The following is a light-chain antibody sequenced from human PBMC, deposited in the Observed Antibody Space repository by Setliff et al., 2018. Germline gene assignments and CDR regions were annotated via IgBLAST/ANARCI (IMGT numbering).Light chain of an antibody. CDR2: EDN. CDR3: QSYDSSNHEV. CDR1: SGSIASNY. J-gene: IGLJ1*01. Sequence: NFILTQPHSVSESPGKTVTISCTRSSGSIASNYVQWYQQRPGSSPTTVIYEDNQRPSGVPDRFSGSIDSSSNSASLTISGLKTEDEADYYCQSYDSSNHEVFGTGTKVTVL. V-gene: IGLV6-57*01.